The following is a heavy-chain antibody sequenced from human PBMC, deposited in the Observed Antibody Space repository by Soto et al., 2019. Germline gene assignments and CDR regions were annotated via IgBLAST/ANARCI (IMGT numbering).Heavy chain of an antibody. Sequence: SETLSLTCTVSGGSISSGGYYWSWIRQHPGKGLEWIGYIYYSGSTNYNPSLKSRVTISVDTSKNQFSLKLSSVTAADTAVYYCARDLYYYGSGSPGRGMDVWGQGNTVTVSS. J-gene: IGHJ6*02. D-gene: IGHD3-10*01. V-gene: IGHV4-31*03. CDR2: IYYSGST. CDR1: GGSISSGGYY. CDR3: ARDLYYYGSGSPGRGMDV.